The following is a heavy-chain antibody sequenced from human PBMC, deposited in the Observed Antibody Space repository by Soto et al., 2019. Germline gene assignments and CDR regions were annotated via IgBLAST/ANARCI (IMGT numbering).Heavy chain of an antibody. V-gene: IGHV3-21*01. CDR2: ISSSSSYI. D-gene: IGHD5-12*01. CDR1: GFTFSSYS. CDR3: ARDLRDIVATIDRYVDY. J-gene: IGHJ4*02. Sequence: PGGSLRLSCAASGFTFSSYSMNWVRQAPGKGLEWVSSISSSSSYIYYADSVKGRFTISRDNAKNSLYLQMNSLRAEDTAVYYCARDLRDIVATIDRYVDYWGQGTLVTVSS.